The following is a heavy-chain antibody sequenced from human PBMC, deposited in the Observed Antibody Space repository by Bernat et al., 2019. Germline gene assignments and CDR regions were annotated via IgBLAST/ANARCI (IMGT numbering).Heavy chain of an antibody. J-gene: IGHJ1*01. CDR3: ATSIAAAGMGYFQH. V-gene: IGHV3-53*01. CDR2: IYSGGNT. Sequence: EVQLVESGGGLIQPGGSLRLSCAASGFTVSSNHMSWVRQAPGKGLEWVSVIYSGGNTVHADSVKGRFTISRDNSKNTLNLQMNSLRTEDTAVYYCATSIAAAGMGYFQHWGQGTLVTVCS. CDR1: GFTVSSNH. D-gene: IGHD6-13*01.